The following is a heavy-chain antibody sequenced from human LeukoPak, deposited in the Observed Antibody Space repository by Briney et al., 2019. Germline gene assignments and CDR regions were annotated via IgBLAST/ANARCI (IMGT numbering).Heavy chain of an antibody. CDR1: GFTFSSYA. V-gene: IGHV3-30*04. J-gene: IGHJ4*02. Sequence: GGSLRLSCAASGFTFSSYAMHWVRQAPGKGLEWVAVISYDGSNKYYADSVKGRFTISRDNSKNTLYLQMNSLRAEDTAVYYCAREGDILTGDGGDLDYWGQGTLVTVSS. CDR3: AREGDILTGDGGDLDY. CDR2: ISYDGSNK. D-gene: IGHD3-9*01.